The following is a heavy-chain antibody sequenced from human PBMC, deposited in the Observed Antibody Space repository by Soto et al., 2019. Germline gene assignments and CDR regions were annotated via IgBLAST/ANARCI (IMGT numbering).Heavy chain of an antibody. Sequence: GGSLRLSCAASGFSFSTYEMNWVRQAPGKGLEWVSYISKNGIDIYYTDSVKGRFTISRDNANNSLFLQMNSLRAEDTAVYYCAPRKSGSFNIGAFDIWGQGTMVTVSS. V-gene: IGHV3-48*03. CDR1: GFSFSTYE. CDR3: APRKSGSFNIGAFDI. J-gene: IGHJ3*02. D-gene: IGHD3-10*01. CDR2: ISKNGIDI.